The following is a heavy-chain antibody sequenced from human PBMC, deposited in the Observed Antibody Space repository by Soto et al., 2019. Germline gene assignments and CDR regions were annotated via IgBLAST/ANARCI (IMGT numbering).Heavy chain of an antibody. V-gene: IGHV2-5*02. CDR3: AHCRGGVASF. CDR1: GFSLSTRDVG. J-gene: IGHJ4*02. CDR2: VYWDDSK. Sequence: QITLNESGPPLVKPTQTLTLTCTFSGFSLSTRDVGVGWIRQPPGEALEWLGVVYWDDSKTYSPSLESRLTITKDTTKNQVVLRMTKTDPVDTATYYCAHCRGGVASFWGQGTLVTVSS. D-gene: IGHD2-2*01.